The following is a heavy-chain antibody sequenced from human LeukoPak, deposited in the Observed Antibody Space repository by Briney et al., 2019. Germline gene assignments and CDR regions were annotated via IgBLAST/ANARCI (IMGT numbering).Heavy chain of an antibody. V-gene: IGHV4-34*01. D-gene: IGHD2-15*01. J-gene: IGHJ5*02. CDR2: IYYTGSA. CDR3: ARQPNIVVVDNWFDP. CDR1: GGSFSGYY. Sequence: SETLSLTCAVYGGSFSGYYWSWIRQHPGKGLEWIGYIYYTGSAYYNPSLKSRVTISVDTSKNQFSLKLSSVTAADTAVYYCARQPNIVVVDNWFDPWGQGTLVAVSS.